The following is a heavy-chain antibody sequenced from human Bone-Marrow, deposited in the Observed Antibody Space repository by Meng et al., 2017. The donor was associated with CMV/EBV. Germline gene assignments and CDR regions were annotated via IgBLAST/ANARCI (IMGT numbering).Heavy chain of an antibody. V-gene: IGHV3-74*01. Sequence: GGSLRLSCAASGFTFSSYWIHWVRQAPGKGLVWVSRINSDGSSTSYADSVKGRFTISRDNAKNTLYLQMNSLRAEDTAVYYCAGQWLDHDGMDVWGQGTTVTVSS. D-gene: IGHD6-19*01. CDR1: GFTFSSYW. CDR2: INSDGSST. CDR3: AGQWLDHDGMDV. J-gene: IGHJ6*02.